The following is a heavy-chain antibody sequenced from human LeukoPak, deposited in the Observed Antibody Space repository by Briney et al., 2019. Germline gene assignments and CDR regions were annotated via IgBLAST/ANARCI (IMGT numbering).Heavy chain of an antibody. CDR1: GFTFSDYY. CDR2: ISSSGSTI. J-gene: IGHJ4*02. D-gene: IGHD1-26*01. Sequence: GGSLRLSCAASGFTFSDYYMSWIRQAPGKGLEWVSYISSSGSTIYYADSMKGRFTISRDNAKNSLYLQMNSLRAEDTAVYYCARVGAGWERLYYFDYWGQGTLVTVSS. V-gene: IGHV3-11*01. CDR3: ARVGAGWERLYYFDY.